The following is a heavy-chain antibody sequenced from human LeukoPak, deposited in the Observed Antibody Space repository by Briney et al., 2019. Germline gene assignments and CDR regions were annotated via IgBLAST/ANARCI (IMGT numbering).Heavy chain of an antibody. Sequence: PSQTLSLTCAVSGGSLSSGVYSWNWIRQPPGKGLELIGYIYQSESTYYSPSLKGRVTISLDRSKNQFSLKLTSVTAADTAVYYCARVDQLAFDYWGQGTLVTVSS. CDR3: ARVDQLAFDY. D-gene: IGHD2-2*01. CDR1: GGSLSSGVYS. V-gene: IGHV4-30-2*01. CDR2: IYQSEST. J-gene: IGHJ4*02.